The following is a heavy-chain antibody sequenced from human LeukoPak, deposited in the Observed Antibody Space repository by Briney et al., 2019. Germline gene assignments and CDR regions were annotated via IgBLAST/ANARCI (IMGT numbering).Heavy chain of an antibody. V-gene: IGHV1-18*01. Sequence: ASVKVSCKASGGTFSSYAISWVRQAPGQGLEWMGWISAYNGNTNYAQKLQGRVTMTTDTSTSTAYMELRSLRSDDTAVYYCARWWSPAAWDYWGQGTLVTVSS. J-gene: IGHJ4*02. CDR1: GGTFSSYA. D-gene: IGHD2-2*01. CDR2: ISAYNGNT. CDR3: ARWWSPAAWDY.